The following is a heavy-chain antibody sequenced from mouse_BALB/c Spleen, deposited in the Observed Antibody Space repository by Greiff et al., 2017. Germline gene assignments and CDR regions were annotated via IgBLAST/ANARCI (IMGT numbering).Heavy chain of an antibody. CDR2: ISSGSSTI. V-gene: IGHV5-17*02. CDR3: AKDRYAMDY. J-gene: IGHJ4*01. Sequence: EVMLVESGGGLVQPGGSRKLSCAASGFTFSSFGMHWVRQAPEKGLEWVAYISSGSSTIYYADTVKGRFTISRDNPKNTLFLQMTSLRSEDTAMYYCAKDRYAMDYWGQGTSVTVSS. CDR1: GFTFSSFG.